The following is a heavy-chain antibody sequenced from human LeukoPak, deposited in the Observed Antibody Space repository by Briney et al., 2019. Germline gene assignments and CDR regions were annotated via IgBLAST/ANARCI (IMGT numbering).Heavy chain of an antibody. V-gene: IGHV1-3*03. CDR1: GYTFTSYA. CDR3: ARGPGKGLRGQNYFDY. CDR2: INAGNGNT. J-gene: IGHJ4*02. Sequence: ASVKVSCKASGYTFTSYAMHWVRRAPGQRLEWMGWINAGNGNTKYSQEFQGRVTITRDTSASTAYMELSSLRSEDMAVYYCARGPGKGLRGQNYFDYWGQGTLVTVSS. D-gene: IGHD2-15*01.